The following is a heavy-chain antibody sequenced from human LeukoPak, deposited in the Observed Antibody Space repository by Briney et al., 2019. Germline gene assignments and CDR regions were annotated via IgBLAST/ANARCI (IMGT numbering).Heavy chain of an antibody. J-gene: IGHJ5*02. CDR2: FDPEDGET. V-gene: IGHV1-24*01. CDR1: GYTLTELS. CDR3: ATVRLRRIVGATGDWFDP. Sequence: ASVKVSCKVSGYTLTELSMHWVRQAPGKGLEWMGGFDPEDGETIYAQKFQGRVTMTEDTSTDPAYMELSSLRSEDTAVYYCATVRLRRIVGATGDWFDPWGQGTLVTVSS. D-gene: IGHD1-26*01.